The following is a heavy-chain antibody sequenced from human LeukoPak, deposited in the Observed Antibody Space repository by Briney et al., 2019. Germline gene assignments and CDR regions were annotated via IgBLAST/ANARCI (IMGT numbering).Heavy chain of an antibody. V-gene: IGHV3-30-3*01. Sequence: PGGSLRLSCAASGFTFSSYAMHWVRQAPGKGLEWVAVISYDGSNKYYADSVKGRFTISRDNSKNTLYLQMNSLRAEDTAVYYCARVRIAAQGFDYWGQGTLVTVSS. CDR2: ISYDGSNK. J-gene: IGHJ4*02. CDR1: GFTFSSYA. CDR3: ARVRIAAQGFDY. D-gene: IGHD6-6*01.